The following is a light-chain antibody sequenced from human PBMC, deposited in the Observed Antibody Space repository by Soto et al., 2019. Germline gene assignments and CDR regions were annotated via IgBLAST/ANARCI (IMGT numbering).Light chain of an antibody. CDR1: SSDVGGYNY. J-gene: IGLJ1*01. V-gene: IGLV2-14*01. CDR3: SSYTSSSSYV. CDR2: EVS. Sequence: QSVLTQPASVSGSPGQSISFSCAGSSSDVGGYNYVSWYQQHPGKAPKPMIYEVSNRPSGVSNRFSGSKSGSTASLTISGLQAEDEADYYCSSYTSSSSYVFGTGTKVTVL.